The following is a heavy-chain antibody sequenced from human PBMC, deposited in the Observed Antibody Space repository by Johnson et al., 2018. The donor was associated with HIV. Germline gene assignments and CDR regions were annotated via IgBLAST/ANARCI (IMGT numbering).Heavy chain of an antibody. D-gene: IGHD6-13*01. Sequence: VQLVESGGVVVQPGGSLRLSCAASGFTFDDYTMHWVRQAPGKGLEWVSLISWDGGSTYYADSVTGRFTISRENSKNSLYLQMNSLRTEDTALYYCAKDLTRYSTSGDAFDIWGQGTMVTVSS. CDR3: AKDLTRYSTSGDAFDI. CDR2: ISWDGGST. V-gene: IGHV3-43*01. J-gene: IGHJ3*02. CDR1: GFTFDDYT.